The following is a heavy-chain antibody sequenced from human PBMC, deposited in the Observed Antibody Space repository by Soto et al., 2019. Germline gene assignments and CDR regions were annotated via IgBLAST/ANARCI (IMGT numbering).Heavy chain of an antibody. V-gene: IGHV1-69*04. CDR2: VNPIVSMS. CDR3: ATSYGSGYRAFDY. CDR1: GDTFNFYS. Sequence: QVQLVQSGAEVKRPGSSVKVSCKASGDTFNFYSSSWVRQAPGLGLEWMGRVNPIVSMSNYAQRFQGRVTMTADKSTSTAYIELSGLRSEDTAIYYCATSYGSGYRAFDYWGQGALVTVSS. D-gene: IGHD3-10*01. J-gene: IGHJ4*02.